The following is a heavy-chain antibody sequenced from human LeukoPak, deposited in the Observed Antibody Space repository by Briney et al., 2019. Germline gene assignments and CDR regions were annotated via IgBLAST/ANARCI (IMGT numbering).Heavy chain of an antibody. CDR3: ARLQPNSGEWAFDI. CDR2: LYSRGSP. J-gene: IGHJ3*02. V-gene: IGHV4-59*01. CDR1: GASISTYY. D-gene: IGHD1-1*01. Sequence: SETLSLTCTVSGASISTYYWSWIRQSPGKGLECIGYLYSRGSPHYNPSLKRRVTISVDTSKNHFSLTLSSVSAADTAVYYCARLQPNSGEWAFDIWGQGTMVTVSS.